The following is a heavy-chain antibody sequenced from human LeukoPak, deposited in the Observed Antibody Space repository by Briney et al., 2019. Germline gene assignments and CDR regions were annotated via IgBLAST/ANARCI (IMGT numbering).Heavy chain of an antibody. Sequence: SVKVSCKASGGTFSSYAISWVRQAPGQGLEWMGGIIPIFGTANYAQKFQGRVTITADESTSAAYMELSSLRSEDTAVYYCARGTTGTEDAFDIWGQGTMVTVSS. J-gene: IGHJ3*02. CDR1: GGTFSSYA. V-gene: IGHV1-69*13. CDR2: IIPIFGTA. D-gene: IGHD1-1*01. CDR3: ARGTTGTEDAFDI.